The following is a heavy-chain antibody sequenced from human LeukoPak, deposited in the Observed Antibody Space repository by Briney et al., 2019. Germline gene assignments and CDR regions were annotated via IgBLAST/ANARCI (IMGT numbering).Heavy chain of an antibody. D-gene: IGHD5-18*01. CDR3: AKSYSYGYDY. J-gene: IGHJ4*02. CDR2: IWYDGTNK. CDR1: GFTFSTYG. V-gene: IGHV3-30*02. Sequence: GGSLRLSCVASGFTFSTYGMHWVRQAPGRGLDWVALIWYDGTNKYYADSVKGRFIISRDNSKNTLYLQMNSLRLEDTAVYYCAKSYSYGYDYWGQGTLVTVSS.